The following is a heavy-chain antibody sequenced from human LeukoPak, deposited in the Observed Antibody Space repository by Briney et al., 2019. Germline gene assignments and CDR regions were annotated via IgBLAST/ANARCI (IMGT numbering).Heavy chain of an antibody. J-gene: IGHJ4*02. Sequence: GGSLRLSCAASGFTFSDYSMNWVRQAPGKGLEWVSSISSSSGYIYYADSVKGRFTISRDNAKNSLYLQMNSLRAEDTAVHYCARETTSFPLDYWGQGTLVTVSS. CDR1: GFTFSDYS. V-gene: IGHV3-21*01. CDR2: ISSSSGYI. CDR3: ARETTSFPLDY. D-gene: IGHD1-26*01.